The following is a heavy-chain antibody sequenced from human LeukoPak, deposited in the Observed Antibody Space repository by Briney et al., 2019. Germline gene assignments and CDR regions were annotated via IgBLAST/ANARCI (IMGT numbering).Heavy chain of an antibody. V-gene: IGHV4-4*02. J-gene: IGHJ4*02. D-gene: IGHD6-19*01. CDR2: IYHEGST. CDR1: GGSISSSNR. CDR3: SAQGGWYIDY. Sequence: SGTLSLTCGVSGGSISSSNRWSWVRQPPGKGLEWIGEIYHEGSTKCSPSLRSRVTISVDKSRNQFSLKLSSVTAADTAVYYCSAQGGWYIDYWGQGTLVTVSS.